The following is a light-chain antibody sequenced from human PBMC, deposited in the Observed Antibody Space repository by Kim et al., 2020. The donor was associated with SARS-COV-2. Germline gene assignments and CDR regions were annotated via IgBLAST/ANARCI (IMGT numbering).Light chain of an antibody. CDR1: SLRSYY. CDR2: GKN. V-gene: IGLV3-19*01. Sequence: ALGKTVRITCQGDSLRSYYASWYQQKPGQAPVLVFYGKNNRPSGISNRFSGSSSGSTASLTITGTQAEDEADYYWNSRDSSGDPVVFGGGTQLTVL. J-gene: IGLJ2*01. CDR3: NSRDSSGDPVV.